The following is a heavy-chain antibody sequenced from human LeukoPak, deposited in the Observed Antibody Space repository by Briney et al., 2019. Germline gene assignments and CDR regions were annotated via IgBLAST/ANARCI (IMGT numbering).Heavy chain of an antibody. CDR3: AREDYYDSGSNDY. V-gene: IGHV1-8*03. D-gene: IGHD3-22*01. J-gene: IGHJ4*02. CDR1: GYTFTGYY. Sequence: ASVKVSCKASGYTFTGYYMHWVRQAPGQGLEWMGWMNPNSGNTAYAQKFQGRVTITRNTSISTAYMELSSLRSEDTAVYYCAREDYYDSGSNDYWGQGTLVTVSS. CDR2: MNPNSGNT.